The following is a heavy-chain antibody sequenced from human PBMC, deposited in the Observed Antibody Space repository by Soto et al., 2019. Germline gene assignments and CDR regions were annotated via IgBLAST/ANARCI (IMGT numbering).Heavy chain of an antibody. V-gene: IGHV3-23*01. CDR2: IRGTGGET. D-gene: IGHD2-21*01. CDR3: AKDRGGGVVSPSHDY. J-gene: IGHJ4*02. Sequence: EVQLLESGGGMVQPGGSLRVSCAASVFTFRNFVMRWVRQAPGKGLEWVSAIRGTGGETFYADSVKGRFTISRDNSKNTLYLQMKGRGDENTALYFCAKDRGGGVVSPSHDYGGKGTLVTVSS. CDR1: VFTFRNFV.